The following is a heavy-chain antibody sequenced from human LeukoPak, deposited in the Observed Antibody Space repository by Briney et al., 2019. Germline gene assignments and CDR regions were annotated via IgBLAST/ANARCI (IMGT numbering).Heavy chain of an antibody. CDR2: IYYSGST. CDR3: ARRKALDYGDYADAFDI. J-gene: IGHJ3*02. CDR1: GGSISSSSYY. D-gene: IGHD4-17*01. V-gene: IGHV4-39*01. Sequence: SETLSLTCTVSGGSISSSSYYWGWIRPPPGKGLEWIGSIYYSGSTYYNPSLKSRVTISVDTSKNQFSLKLSSVTAADTAVYYCARRKALDYGDYADAFDIWGQGTMVTVSS.